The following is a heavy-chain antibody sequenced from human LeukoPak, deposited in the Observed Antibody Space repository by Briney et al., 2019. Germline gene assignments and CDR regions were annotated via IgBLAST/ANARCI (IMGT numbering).Heavy chain of an antibody. CDR1: GYTFTGYY. D-gene: IGHD4-23*01. V-gene: IGHV1-2*02. J-gene: IGHJ6*03. CDR3: ARDYGGYYYYYMDV. CDR2: INPNSGGT. Sequence: ASVTVSCKASGYTFTGYYMHWVRQAPGQGLEWMGWINPNSGGTNYAQKFQGRVTMTRDTSISTAYMELSRLRSDDTAVYYCARDYGGYYYYYMDVWGKGTTVTVSS.